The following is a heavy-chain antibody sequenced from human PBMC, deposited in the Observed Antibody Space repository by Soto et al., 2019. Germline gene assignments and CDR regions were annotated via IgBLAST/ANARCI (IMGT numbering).Heavy chain of an antibody. CDR1: GYTFTSYG. CDR2: ISAYNGNT. Sequence: QVQLVQSGAEVKKPGASVKVSCKASGYTFTSYGISWVRQAPGRGLEWMGWISAYNGNTNYAQKLQGRVTMTSDTSTSTAYLELMSLKSDDTAVYYCARVIVKPSNLAARPDCWGQGTLVTVSS. CDR3: ARVIVKPSNLAARPDC. D-gene: IGHD6-6*01. V-gene: IGHV1-18*01. J-gene: IGHJ4*02.